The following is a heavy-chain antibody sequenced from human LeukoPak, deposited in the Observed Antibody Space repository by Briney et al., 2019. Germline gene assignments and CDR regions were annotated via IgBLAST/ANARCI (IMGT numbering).Heavy chain of an antibody. V-gene: IGHV3-30*18. CDR1: GFTFSSYG. Sequence: GGSLRLSCAASGFTFSSYGMHWVRQAPGKGLEWVAVISYDGSNKYYADSVKGRFTISRDNSKNTLYLQMNSLRAEDTAVYYCAKTVVLDEHGGARYGMDVWGQGTTVTVSS. D-gene: IGHD4-23*01. CDR2: ISYDGSNK. J-gene: IGHJ6*02. CDR3: AKTVVLDEHGGARYGMDV.